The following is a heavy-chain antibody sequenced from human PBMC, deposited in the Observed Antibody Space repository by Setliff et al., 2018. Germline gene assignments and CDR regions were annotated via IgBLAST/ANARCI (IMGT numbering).Heavy chain of an antibody. J-gene: IGHJ3*02. CDR3: ARSSDSGYYHQRDAFDI. CDR2: ISPYNGNT. Sequence: GASVKVSCKASGYTLNSYGINWLRQAPGQGLEWLGWISPYNGNTKYAQTVQDRITMATDASTRTSYMELSSLRSDDTAVYFCARSSDSGYYHQRDAFDIWGQGTRVTVSS. V-gene: IGHV1-18*04. CDR1: GYTLNSYG. D-gene: IGHD3-22*01.